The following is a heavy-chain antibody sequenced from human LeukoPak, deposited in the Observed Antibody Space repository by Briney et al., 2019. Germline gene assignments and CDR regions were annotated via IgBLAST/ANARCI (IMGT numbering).Heavy chain of an antibody. D-gene: IGHD5-12*01. Sequence: GRSLRLSCAASGFTFSSYAMHWVRQAPGKGLEWVAVISYDGSNKYYADFVKGRFTISRDNSKNTLYLQMNSLRAEDTAGYYCARDLDIVATIVFDYWGQGTLVTVSS. J-gene: IGHJ4*02. CDR1: GFTFSSYA. CDR3: ARDLDIVATIVFDY. CDR2: ISYDGSNK. V-gene: IGHV3-30*04.